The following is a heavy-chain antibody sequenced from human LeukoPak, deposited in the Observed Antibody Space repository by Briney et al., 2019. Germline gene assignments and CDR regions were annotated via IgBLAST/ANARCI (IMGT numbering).Heavy chain of an antibody. V-gene: IGHV3-48*02. CDR2: ITSGSTTI. CDR3: VRIVGHTTTDF. CDR1: GFNFNSHT. D-gene: IGHD1-26*01. J-gene: IGHJ4*02. Sequence: GGSLRLSCEASGFNFNSHTMGWVRQAPGKGLEWISSITSGSTTIYYGDSVRGRFTVSRDNSKNTLYLQMNSVTYEDTAVYFCVRIVGHTTTDFWGQGTIVTVSS.